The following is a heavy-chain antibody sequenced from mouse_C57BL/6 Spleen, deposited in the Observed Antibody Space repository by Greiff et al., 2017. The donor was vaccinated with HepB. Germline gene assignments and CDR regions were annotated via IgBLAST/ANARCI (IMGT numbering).Heavy chain of an antibody. CDR1: GYTFTSYW. Sequence: QVQLQQPGAELVMPGASVKLSCKASGYTFTSYWMHWVKQRPGQGLEWIGEIDPSDSYTNYNQKFKGKSTLTVDKSSSTAYMQLSSLTSEDSAVYYCARFEGPSYAMDDWGQGTSVTVSS. CDR2: IDPSDSYT. J-gene: IGHJ4*01. CDR3: ARFEGPSYAMDD. V-gene: IGHV1-69*01. D-gene: IGHD3-3*01.